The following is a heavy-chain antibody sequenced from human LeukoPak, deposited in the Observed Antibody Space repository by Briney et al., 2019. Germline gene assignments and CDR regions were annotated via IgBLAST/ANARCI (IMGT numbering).Heavy chain of an antibody. J-gene: IGHJ5*02. Sequence: SETLSLTCAVSGGSISSSNWWSWVRQPPGKGLEWIGEIYHSGSTNYNPSLKSRVTISVDTSKNQFSLKLSSVTAADTAVYYCASSGSYPPHWFDPWGQGTLVTVSS. D-gene: IGHD1-26*01. CDR2: IYHSGST. CDR1: GGSISSSNW. CDR3: ASSGSYPPHWFDP. V-gene: IGHV4-4*02.